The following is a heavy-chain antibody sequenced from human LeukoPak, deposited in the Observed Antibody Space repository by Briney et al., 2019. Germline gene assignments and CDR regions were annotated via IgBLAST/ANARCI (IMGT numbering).Heavy chain of an antibody. D-gene: IGHD2-2*01. CDR2: IYYSGST. Sequence: SETLSLTCTVSGGSISSGDYYWSWIRQPPGKGLEWIGYIYYSGSTYYNPSLKSRVTISVDTSKNQFSLKLSSVTAADTAVYYCARAVPAAMAYYYYYMDVWGKGTTVTVSS. J-gene: IGHJ6*03. V-gene: IGHV4-30-4*02. CDR1: GGSISSGDYY. CDR3: ARAVPAAMAYYYYYMDV.